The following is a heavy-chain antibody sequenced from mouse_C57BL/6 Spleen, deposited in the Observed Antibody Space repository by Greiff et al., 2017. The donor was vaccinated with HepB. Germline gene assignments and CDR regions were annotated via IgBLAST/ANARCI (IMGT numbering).Heavy chain of an antibody. J-gene: IGHJ3*01. CDR1: GFTFSSYA. CDR3: ARDLRGFAY. Sequence: EVQLQQSGAGLVKPGGSLKLSCAASGFTFSSYAMYWVRQTPEKRLEWVATISDGGSYTYYPDNVKGRFNISRDKAKNNLYMQMNHLKSEDTAMYYCARDLRGFAYWGQGTMVTVSA. V-gene: IGHV5-4*01. CDR2: ISDGGSYT. D-gene: IGHD1-1*01.